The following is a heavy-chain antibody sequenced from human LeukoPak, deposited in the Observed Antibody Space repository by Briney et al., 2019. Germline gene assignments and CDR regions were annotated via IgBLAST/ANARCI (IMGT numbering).Heavy chain of an antibody. Sequence: GGSLRLSCAASGFTFSSYSMNWVRQAPGKGLEWVSYISSSSSYTNYADSVKGRFTISRDNAKNSLYLQMNSLRAEDTAVYYCASSRASSGLEYFQHWGQGTLVTVSS. CDR3: ASSRASSGLEYFQH. CDR2: ISSSSSYT. D-gene: IGHD3-22*01. CDR1: GFTFSSYS. J-gene: IGHJ1*01. V-gene: IGHV3-21*05.